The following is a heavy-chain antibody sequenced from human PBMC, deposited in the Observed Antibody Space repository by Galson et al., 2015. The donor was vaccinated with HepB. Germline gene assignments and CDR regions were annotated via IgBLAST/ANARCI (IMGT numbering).Heavy chain of an antibody. D-gene: IGHD3-22*01. Sequence: QSGAEVTKPGESLKISCKGSGYSFTSYWIGWVRQMPGKGLEWMGVIYPGDSDTRYSPSFQGPVTISADKSISTAYLQWSSLKASDTARYYCASRPFCRTYDDSSGYYCHYFDYWGQGTLVTVSS. CDR1: GYSFTSYW. CDR3: ASRPFCRTYDDSSGYYCHYFDY. CDR2: IYPGDSDT. J-gene: IGHJ4*02. V-gene: IGHV5-51*01.